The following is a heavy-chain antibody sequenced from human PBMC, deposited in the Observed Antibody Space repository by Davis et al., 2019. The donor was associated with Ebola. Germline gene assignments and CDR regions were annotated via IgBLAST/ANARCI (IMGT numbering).Heavy chain of an antibody. CDR2: INAGNGNT. Sequence: ASVKVSCKASGYTFTSYAMHWVRQAPGQRLEWMGWINAGNGNTNYAQKLQGRVTMTTDTSTSTAYMELRSLRSDDTAVYYCARGPIVLMVYASRVGYYGMDVWGQGTTVTVSS. J-gene: IGHJ6*02. CDR3: ARGPIVLMVYASRVGYYGMDV. CDR1: GYTFTSYA. D-gene: IGHD2-8*01. V-gene: IGHV1-3*01.